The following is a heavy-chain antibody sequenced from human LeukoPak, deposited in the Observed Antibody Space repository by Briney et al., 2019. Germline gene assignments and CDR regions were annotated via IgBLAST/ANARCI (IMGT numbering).Heavy chain of an antibody. Sequence: SHTLSLTCTVSGGSISSGGYYWSWIRQHPGKGLEWIGYIYYSGSTYYNPSLKSRVTISVDTSKNQFSLKLRSVTAADTAVYYCASGGYCSGGSCYKEGPNWFDPWGQGTLVTVSS. D-gene: IGHD2-15*01. CDR2: IYYSGST. J-gene: IGHJ5*02. V-gene: IGHV4-31*03. CDR3: ASGGYCSGGSCYKEGPNWFDP. CDR1: GGSISSGGYY.